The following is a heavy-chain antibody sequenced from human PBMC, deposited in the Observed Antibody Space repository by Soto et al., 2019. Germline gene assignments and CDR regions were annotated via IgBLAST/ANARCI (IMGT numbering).Heavy chain of an antibody. Sequence: ASVKVSCKASGYTFTSYAMHWVRQAPGQRLEWMGWINAGNGNTKYSQKFQGRVTITRDTSARTAYMELSSLRSEDTAVYYCARDRNRLSIAARPYYYGMDVWGQGTTVTVSS. CDR3: ARDRNRLSIAARPYYYGMDV. D-gene: IGHD6-6*01. CDR1: GYTFTSYA. CDR2: INAGNGNT. V-gene: IGHV1-3*01. J-gene: IGHJ6*02.